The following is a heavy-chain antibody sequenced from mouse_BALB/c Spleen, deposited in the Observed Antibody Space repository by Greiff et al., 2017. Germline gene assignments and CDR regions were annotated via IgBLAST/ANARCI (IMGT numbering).Heavy chain of an antibody. CDR2: ISSGSGTI. CDR1: GFTFSSFG. J-gene: IGHJ3*01. CDR3: TREGYGKETCLAY. Sequence: EVMLVESGGGLVQPGGSRKLSCAASGFTFSSFGMHWVRQAPEKGLEWVAYISSGSGTIYYADRVKGRFTISRDNPKNTLLLRMTSRRSEDTAKYYCTREGYGKETCLAYGGQATLVTVPP. D-gene: IGHD2-1*01. V-gene: IGHV5-17*02.